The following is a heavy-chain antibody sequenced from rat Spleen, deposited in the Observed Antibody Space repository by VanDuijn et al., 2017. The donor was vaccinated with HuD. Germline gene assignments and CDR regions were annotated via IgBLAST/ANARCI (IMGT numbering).Heavy chain of an antibody. Sequence: EVQLQESGPGLEKPSQSLSLTCSVTAYSINSNYWGWVRKFPGNKVEWMGYITYSGGTRYNPSLKSRISITRDTSKNQFFLQLTSVTTEDTATYYCARYRNSMGLFDYWGQGLMVTVSS. V-gene: IGHV3-1*01. CDR3: ARYRNSMGLFDY. D-gene: IGHD1-7*01. CDR1: AYSINSNY. J-gene: IGHJ2*01. CDR2: ITYSGGT.